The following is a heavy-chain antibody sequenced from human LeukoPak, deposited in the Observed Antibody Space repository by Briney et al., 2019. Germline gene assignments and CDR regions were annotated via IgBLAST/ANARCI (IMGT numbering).Heavy chain of an antibody. J-gene: IGHJ5*02. CDR1: GGSISSYH. CDR2: IYTSGGT. D-gene: IGHD3-22*01. V-gene: IGHV4-4*07. CDR3: ARNGRWEYYDSSGYYEKSWFDP. Sequence: PSETLSLTCTVSGGSISSYHWSWIRQPAGRGLEWIGRIYTSGGTNYNPSLKSRVTMSVDTSKNQFSLKLSSVTAADTAVYYCARNGRWEYYDSSGYYEKSWFDPWGQGTLVTVSS.